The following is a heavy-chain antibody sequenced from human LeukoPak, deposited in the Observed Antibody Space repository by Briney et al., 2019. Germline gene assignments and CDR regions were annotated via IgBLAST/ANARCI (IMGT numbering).Heavy chain of an antibody. CDR3: ARHGSGWSFDY. CDR1: GGSISGYY. D-gene: IGHD6-19*01. Sequence: SETLSLTCTVSGGSISGYYWSWIWQPPGKGLEWIGYISYSGSTNYNPSLKGRVSISVDTSKNQFSLNLNSVTAADTAVFYCARHGSGWSFDYWGQGTLVTVSS. V-gene: IGHV4-59*08. J-gene: IGHJ4*02. CDR2: ISYSGST.